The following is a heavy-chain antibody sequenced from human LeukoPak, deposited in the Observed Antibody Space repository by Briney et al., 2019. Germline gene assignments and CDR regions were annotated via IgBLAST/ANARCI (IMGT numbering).Heavy chain of an antibody. J-gene: IGHJ6*03. CDR3: AKGLGPLVRGVVPRTYYMDV. CDR2: ISYDGSSE. V-gene: IGHV3-30*18. Sequence: PGGSLRLSCVGSGFNFSSYGIHWVRQLPGKGPEWVAIISYDGSSEFYADSVKGRFKISRDNSKNTVNLQMNSLGVEDTAVYYCAKGLGPLVRGVVPRTYYMDVWGRGTTVTVSS. D-gene: IGHD3-10*01. CDR1: GFNFSSYG.